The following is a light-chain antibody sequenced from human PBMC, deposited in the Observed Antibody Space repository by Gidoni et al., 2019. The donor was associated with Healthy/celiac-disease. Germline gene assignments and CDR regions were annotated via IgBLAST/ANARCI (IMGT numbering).Light chain of an antibody. CDR1: RSDVGGYNY. CDR2: DVS. CDR3: SSYTSSSTLV. Sequence: QSALTQPASVSGSPGQSITISCTGTRSDVGGYNYVSWSQQPPGKAPKLMIYDVSNRPSGVSNRFSGSKSGNTASLTISGLQAEDEADYYCSSYTSSSTLVFGGGTKLTVL. V-gene: IGLV2-14*01. J-gene: IGLJ2*01.